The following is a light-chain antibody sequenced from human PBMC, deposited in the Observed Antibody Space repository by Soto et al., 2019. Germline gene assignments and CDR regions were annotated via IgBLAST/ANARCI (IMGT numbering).Light chain of an antibody. CDR1: QSISSW. V-gene: IGKV1-5*01. CDR2: DAS. Sequence: DVQMTQSPSTLSASVGDRVTITCRASQSISSWLAWYQQKPGKAPKLLIYDASSLESGVPSRFSGSGSGTDFTFTINSLQPEDIGTYYCQQYENLPSFGGGTKVDIK. J-gene: IGKJ4*01. CDR3: QQYENLPS.